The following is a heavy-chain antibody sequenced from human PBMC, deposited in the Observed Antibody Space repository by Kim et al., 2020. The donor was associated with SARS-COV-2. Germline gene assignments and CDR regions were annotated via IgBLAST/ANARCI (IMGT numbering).Heavy chain of an antibody. Sequence: NTNPSLNSRVTISVHTSTHQFSLTLSSVTAADTAVYYCGWRNYYYYGMDVWGQGTTVTVSS. CDR3: GWRNYYYYGMDV. J-gene: IGHJ6*02. D-gene: IGHD2-15*01. V-gene: IGHV4-34*13.